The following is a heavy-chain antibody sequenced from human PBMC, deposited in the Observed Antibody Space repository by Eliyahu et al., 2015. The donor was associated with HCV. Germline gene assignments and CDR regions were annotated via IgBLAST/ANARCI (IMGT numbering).Heavy chain of an antibody. V-gene: IGHV3-30*15. CDR2: ISYDGSNE. J-gene: IGHJ6*02. CDR3: ARALGPLIAGAGQYGMDV. CDR1: GFTFXSXX. D-gene: IGHD6-13*01. Sequence: QVRLVESGGGVVQPGRSLRLSCAASGFTFXSXXMHWVRQAPGKGLEWVAVISYDGSNEYYADSVKGRFTIYRDNSKNTMYLQMSSLRAEDTAVYYCARALGPLIAGAGQYGMDVWGQGTTVTVSS.